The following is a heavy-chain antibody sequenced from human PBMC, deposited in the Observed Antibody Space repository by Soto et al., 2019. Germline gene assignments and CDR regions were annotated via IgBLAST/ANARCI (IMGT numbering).Heavy chain of an antibody. CDR1: GGTFSRYA. Sequence: QVQLVQSGAEVKKPGSSVNVSCMASGGTFSRYAISWVRQAPGQGLEWMGGIIAMFGTANYAQKFQGRVTITADESTTTAYMELSSLSSEDTAVYYCASAIIGTEFDYWGQGTLVTVSS. CDR2: IIAMFGTA. J-gene: IGHJ4*02. V-gene: IGHV1-69*01. CDR3: ASAIIGTEFDY. D-gene: IGHD1-20*01.